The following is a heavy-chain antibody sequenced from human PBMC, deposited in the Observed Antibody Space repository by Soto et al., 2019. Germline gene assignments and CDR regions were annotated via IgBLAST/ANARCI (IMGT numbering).Heavy chain of an antibody. V-gene: IGHV3-33*01. J-gene: IGHJ4*02. CDR3: ARDESGTYRYGSGSYLDY. CDR2: IWYDGSNK. CDR1: GFTFSSYG. Sequence: GGSLRLSCAASGFTFSSYGMHWVRQAPGKGLEWVAVIWYDGSNKYYADSVKGRFTISRDNSKNTLYLQMNSLRAEDTAVYYCARDESGTYRYGSGSYLDYWGQGTLVTVSS. D-gene: IGHD3-10*01.